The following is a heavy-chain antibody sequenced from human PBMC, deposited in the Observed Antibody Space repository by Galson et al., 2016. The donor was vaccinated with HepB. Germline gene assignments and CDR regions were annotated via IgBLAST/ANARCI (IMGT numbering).Heavy chain of an antibody. CDR2: INQDGSMR. D-gene: IGHD3-10*01. Sequence: SLRLSCAASGFTFSSSWMTWVRQAPGKGPEWVANINQDGSMRQYGDSVKGRFTVSRDNAENSLYLQMSSLRVEDTAVYYCARPGVVRGLDYWGQGSQVTVSS. CDR3: ARPGVVRGLDY. CDR1: GFTFSSSW. V-gene: IGHV3-7*01. J-gene: IGHJ4*01.